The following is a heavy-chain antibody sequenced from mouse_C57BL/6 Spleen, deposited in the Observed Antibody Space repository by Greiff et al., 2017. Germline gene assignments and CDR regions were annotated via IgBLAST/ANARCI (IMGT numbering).Heavy chain of an antibody. V-gene: IGHV5-4*03. CDR1: GFTFSSYA. D-gene: IGHD1-1*01. J-gene: IGHJ3*01. Sequence: EVKLMESGGGLVKPGGSLKLSCAASGFTFSSYAMSWVRQTPEKRLEWVATISDGGSYTYYPDNVKGRFTISRDNAKNNLYLQMSHLKSEDTAMYYCARGYYGSSPAWFAYWGKGTLVTVSA. CDR2: ISDGGSYT. CDR3: ARGYYGSSPAWFAY.